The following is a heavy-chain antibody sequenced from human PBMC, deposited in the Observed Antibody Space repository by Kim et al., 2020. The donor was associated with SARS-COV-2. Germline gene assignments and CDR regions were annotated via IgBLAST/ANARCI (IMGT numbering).Heavy chain of an antibody. Sequence: GGSLRLSCAASGFTFSSYAMHWVRQAPGKGLEWVAVISYDGSNKYYADSVKGRFTISRDNSKNTLYLQMNSLRAEDTAVYYCARDRVQLWLLEGYYYYGMDVWGQGTTVTVSS. CDR2: ISYDGSNK. CDR3: ARDRVQLWLLEGYYYYGMDV. V-gene: IGHV3-30*04. D-gene: IGHD5-18*01. CDR1: GFTFSSYA. J-gene: IGHJ6*02.